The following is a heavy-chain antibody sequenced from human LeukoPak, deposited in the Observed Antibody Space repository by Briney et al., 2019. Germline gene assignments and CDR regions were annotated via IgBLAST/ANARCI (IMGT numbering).Heavy chain of an antibody. J-gene: IGHJ3*02. CDR2: IYHSGST. D-gene: IGHD3-22*01. Sequence: PSETLSLTCAVSGYSISSGYYRGWIRQPPGKGLEWIGSIYHSGSTYYNPSLKSRVTISVDTSKNQFSLKLSSVTAADTAVYYCAREKAITMIVVARRSAFDIWGQGTMVTVSS. V-gene: IGHV4-38-2*02. CDR3: AREKAITMIVVARRSAFDI. CDR1: GYSISSGYY.